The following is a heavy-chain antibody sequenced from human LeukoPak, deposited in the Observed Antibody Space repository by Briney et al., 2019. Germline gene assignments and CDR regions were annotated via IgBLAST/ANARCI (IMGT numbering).Heavy chain of an antibody. CDR3: ARDPWSLHGGIAHAFDI. D-gene: IGHD4-23*01. CDR1: GGSISSGDYY. J-gene: IGHJ3*02. V-gene: IGHV4-30-4*01. Sequence: PSETLSLTCTVSGGSISSGDYYWSWIRQPPGKGLEWIGYIYYSGSTYYNPSLKSRVTISVDTSKNQFSLKLSSVTAADTAVYYCARDPWSLHGGIAHAFDIWGQGTMVTVSS. CDR2: IYYSGST.